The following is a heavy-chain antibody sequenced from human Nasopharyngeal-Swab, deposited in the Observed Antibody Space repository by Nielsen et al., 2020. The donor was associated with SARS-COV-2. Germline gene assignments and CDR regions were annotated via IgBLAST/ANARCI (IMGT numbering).Heavy chain of an antibody. D-gene: IGHD6-19*01. CDR3: ASSGYSSGCNL. Sequence: GESLKISCATSGFIFSTYRMNWVRQAPGKGLEWVSSISSTNNYIYYADSVKGRFTISRDNAKSSLYLQMNSLRAEDTAVYYCASSGYSSGCNLWGRGTLVTGSS. CDR1: GFIFSTYR. V-gene: IGHV3-21*01. J-gene: IGHJ2*01. CDR2: ISSTNNYI.